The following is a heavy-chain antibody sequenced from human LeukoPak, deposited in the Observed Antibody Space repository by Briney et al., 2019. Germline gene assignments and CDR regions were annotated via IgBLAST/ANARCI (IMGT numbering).Heavy chain of an antibody. V-gene: IGHV3-23*01. CDR2: ISGSGGST. J-gene: IGHJ4*02. CDR3: AKDRAQLTVTTIYFDY. D-gene: IGHD4-17*01. CDR1: GFTFSSYA. Sequence: PGGSLRLSCAASGFTFSSYAMSWVRQAPGKGLEWVSAISGSGGSTYYADSVKGRFTTSRDNSKNTLYLQMNSLRAEDTAAYYCAKDRAQLTVTTIYFDYWGQGTLVTVSS.